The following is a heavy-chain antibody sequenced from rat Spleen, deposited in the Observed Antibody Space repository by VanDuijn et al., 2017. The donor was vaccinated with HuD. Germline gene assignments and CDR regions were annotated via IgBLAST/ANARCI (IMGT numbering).Heavy chain of an antibody. CDR3: TSRGYNNYDWFAY. CDR1: GFTFSNAA. Sequence: VQVVESGGGLVQPKESLKISCAASGFTFSNAAMYWVRQAPGKGLEWVARIRTKPNNYATYYADSVKGRFTISRDDSKSMVYLQMDNLKTEDTAIYYCTSRGYNNYDWFAYWGKGTLVTVSS. CDR2: IRTKPNNYAT. D-gene: IGHD1-10*01. V-gene: IGHV10-5*01. J-gene: IGHJ3*01.